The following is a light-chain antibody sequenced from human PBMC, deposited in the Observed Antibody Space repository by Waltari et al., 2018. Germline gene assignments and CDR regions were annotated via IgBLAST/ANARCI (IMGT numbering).Light chain of an antibody. CDR3: QVWDSSWV. J-gene: IGLJ3*02. CDR1: NIGKNN. CDR2: RDS. Sequence: SYELTQPPSVSVALGQTATITCGGNNIGKNNVHWYQQKAGQAPVLVIYRDSNRPSGIPERFSGSNSRNAATLTISRVQADDAADYYCQVWDSSWVFGGGSKLTVL. V-gene: IGLV3-9*01.